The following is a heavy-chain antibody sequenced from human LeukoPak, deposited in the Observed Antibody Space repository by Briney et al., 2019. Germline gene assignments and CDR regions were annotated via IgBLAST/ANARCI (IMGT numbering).Heavy chain of an antibody. CDR2: ISNSGSYT. CDR3: ARDSYGMDV. CDR1: GFTFRDYY. V-gene: IGHV3-11*06. Sequence: PGGSLRLSCAASGFTFRDYYMTWLRQAPGKGLEWVSYISNSGSYTDYADSVEGRFTIFRDNAKNSLYLQMDSLRPEDTAVFYCARDSYGMDVWGQGTTVTVSS. J-gene: IGHJ6*02.